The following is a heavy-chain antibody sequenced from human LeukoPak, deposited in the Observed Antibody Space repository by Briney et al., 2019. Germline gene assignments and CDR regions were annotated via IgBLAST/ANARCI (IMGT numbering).Heavy chain of an antibody. CDR1: GFTFSNAW. CDR2: IKEDGSEK. J-gene: IGHJ4*02. CDR3: ARNVGWFRFDY. Sequence: GGSLRLSCEASGFTFSNAWMNWVRQAPGKGLEWVANIKEDGSEKYYEDSVKGRFTISRDNAKNSLYLQMNSLRAEDTAVYYCARNVGWFRFDYWGQGTLVTVSS. V-gene: IGHV3-7*03. D-gene: IGHD2-15*01.